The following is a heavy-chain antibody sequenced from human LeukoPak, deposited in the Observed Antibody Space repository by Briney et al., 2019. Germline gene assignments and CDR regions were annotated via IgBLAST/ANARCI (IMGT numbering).Heavy chain of an antibody. Sequence: GGPLRLSCAASGFTFSSYWMSWVRQAPGKGLEWVANIKQDGSEKYYVDSVKGRFTISRDNAKNSLYLQMNSLRAEDTAVYYCARDTGSNYDFWSGYSNWGQGTLVTVSS. CDR2: IKQDGSEK. V-gene: IGHV3-7*01. CDR1: GFTFSSYW. J-gene: IGHJ4*02. CDR3: ARDTGSNYDFWSGYSN. D-gene: IGHD3-3*01.